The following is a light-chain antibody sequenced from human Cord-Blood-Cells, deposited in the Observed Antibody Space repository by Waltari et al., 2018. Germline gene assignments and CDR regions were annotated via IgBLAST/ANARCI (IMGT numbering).Light chain of an antibody. CDR1: QSISSW. CDR2: KAS. V-gene: IGKV1-5*03. J-gene: IGKJ1*01. CDR3: QQYNSYST. Sequence: DIQMTKSPSTLSASVGDRVTINCRASQSISSWLAWYQQKPGKAPKLLIYKASSLESGVPSRFSGSGSGTEFTLTISSLQPDDFATYYCQQYNSYSTFGQGTKVEIK.